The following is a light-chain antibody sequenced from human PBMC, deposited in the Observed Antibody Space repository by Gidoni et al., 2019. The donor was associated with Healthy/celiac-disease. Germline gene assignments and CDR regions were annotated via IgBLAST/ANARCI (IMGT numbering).Light chain of an antibody. CDR1: QSVSSSY. Sequence: EIVWTQSPGTLSLSPGERATLSCRASQSVSSSYLAWYQQKPGQAPRLLIYGASSRATGIPDRFSGSGSGPDFTLSLSRLEPEYFAVYYCQQYGRLLWTFGQGTKVEIK. CDR2: GAS. J-gene: IGKJ1*01. CDR3: QQYGRLLWT. V-gene: IGKV3-20*01.